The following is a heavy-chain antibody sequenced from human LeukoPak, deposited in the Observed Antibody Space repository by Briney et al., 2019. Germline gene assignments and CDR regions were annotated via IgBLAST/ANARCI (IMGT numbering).Heavy chain of an antibody. CDR3: ARPSIAVAGTGDFQH. Sequence: GESLKISCKGSGYSFTSYWIGWVRQMPGKGLEWMGIIYPGDSDTRYSPPFQGQVTISADKSISTAYLQWSSLKASDTAMYYCARPSIAVAGTGDFQHWGQGTLVTVSS. V-gene: IGHV5-51*01. CDR1: GYSFTSYW. J-gene: IGHJ1*01. CDR2: IYPGDSDT. D-gene: IGHD6-19*01.